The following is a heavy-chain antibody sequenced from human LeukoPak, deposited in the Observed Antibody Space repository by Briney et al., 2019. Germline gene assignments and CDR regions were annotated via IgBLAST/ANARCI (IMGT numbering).Heavy chain of an antibody. D-gene: IGHD6-13*01. CDR1: GFTVSSNY. CDR2: IYSSGNT. Sequence: GGSLRLSCAASGFTVSSNYMSWVRQAPGKGLEWVSVIYSSGNTYYADSVKDRCTIYRDNSKHTMYLQMNSLRTEDTAVYYCARRRSSSWGIDYWGQGTLVTVSS. J-gene: IGHJ4*02. V-gene: IGHV3-66*02. CDR3: ARRRSSSWGIDY.